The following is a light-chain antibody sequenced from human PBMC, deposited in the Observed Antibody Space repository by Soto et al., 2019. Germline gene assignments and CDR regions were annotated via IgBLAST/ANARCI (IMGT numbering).Light chain of an antibody. J-gene: IGKJ1*01. Sequence: DVVMTQSPLSLPVTLGQPASISCRSTQSLVSSDGYTYLTWLQQRPGQSPRRLISRVSGRESGGPDRFRGGGSGTDFTLTSSIVEAEDVGVYYCMQCSHWPGTFGQGTKVEI. CDR1: QSLVSSDGYTY. CDR2: RVS. V-gene: IGKV2-30*01. CDR3: MQCSHWPGT.